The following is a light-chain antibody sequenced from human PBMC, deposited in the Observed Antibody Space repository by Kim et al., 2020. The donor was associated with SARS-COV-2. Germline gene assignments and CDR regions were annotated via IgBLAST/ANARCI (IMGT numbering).Light chain of an antibody. V-gene: IGKV3-15*01. CDR3: QQYNNSSYT. Sequence: EIVMTQSPATLSVSPGERATLSCRASQSVSSNLAWYQQKPGQAPRLLIYGASTRATGIPARFSGSGSGTEFTLTISSLQSEDFAVYYWQQYNNSSYTFGQGTKLEI. CDR1: QSVSSN. J-gene: IGKJ2*01. CDR2: GAS.